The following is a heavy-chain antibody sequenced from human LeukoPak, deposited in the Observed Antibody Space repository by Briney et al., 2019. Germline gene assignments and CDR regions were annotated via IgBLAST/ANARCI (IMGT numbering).Heavy chain of an antibody. CDR2: IYHSGST. V-gene: IGHV4-38-2*02. CDR3: ATRHRVSSFDP. J-gene: IGHJ5*02. Sequence: SETLSLTCTVSGYSISSGYYWGWIRPPPGKGLEWIGSIYHSGSTYYNPSLKSRVTISVDTSKNQFSLKLSSVTAADTAVYYCATRHRVSSFDPWGQGTLVTVSS. D-gene: IGHD2-8*01. CDR1: GYSISSGYY.